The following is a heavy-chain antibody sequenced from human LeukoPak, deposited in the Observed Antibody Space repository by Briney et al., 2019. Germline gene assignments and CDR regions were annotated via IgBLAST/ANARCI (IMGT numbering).Heavy chain of an antibody. CDR2: IDPDGSST. CDR1: GFTFSTHW. CDR3: ATIVQGAFEI. Sequence: PGGSLRLSCAASGFTFSTHWMVWVRRAPGKGLLWVSRIDPDGSSTTYADSVKGRFTNSRDNARSTLYLQMNSLRAEDTAVYYCATIVQGAFEIWGLGTMVTVPS. V-gene: IGHV3-74*03. J-gene: IGHJ3*02. D-gene: IGHD5-24*01.